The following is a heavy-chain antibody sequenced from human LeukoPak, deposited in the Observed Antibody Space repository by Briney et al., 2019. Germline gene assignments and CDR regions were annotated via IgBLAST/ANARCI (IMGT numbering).Heavy chain of an antibody. CDR1: GYNFTTYS. J-gene: IGHJ6*03. V-gene: IGHV1-18*01. D-gene: IGHD5-12*01. CDR2: ISAYNGFT. Sequence: GASVKVSCKASGYNFTTYSIAWVRQAPGQGLEWVGWISAYNGFTDYAQKVQGRVTMTTDTSTSTAYMELRSLKSDDTAVYYCARDKNILATIRIHYYYYYMDVWGKGTTVTVSS. CDR3: ARDKNILATIRIHYYYYYMDV.